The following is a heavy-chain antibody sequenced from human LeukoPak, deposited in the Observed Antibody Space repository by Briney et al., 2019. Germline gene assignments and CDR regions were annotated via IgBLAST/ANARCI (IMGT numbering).Heavy chain of an antibody. J-gene: IGHJ4*02. Sequence: GGSLRLSCAASGFTFSSYAMSWVRQAPGKGLQWVSAISASGGDTYGADSVKGRFTISRDNSKNTLYPQMNSLRAEDTAVYYCAKDTSVARYCTNDICSPFDYWGQGTLVTDSS. V-gene: IGHV3-23*01. CDR1: GFTFSSYA. CDR2: ISASGGDT. D-gene: IGHD2-8*01. CDR3: AKDTSVARYCTNDICSPFDY.